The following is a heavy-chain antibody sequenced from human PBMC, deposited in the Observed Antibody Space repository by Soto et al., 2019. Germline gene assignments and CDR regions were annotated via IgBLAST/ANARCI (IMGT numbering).Heavy chain of an antibody. V-gene: IGHV1-18*04. CDR2: ISAYNGNT. Sequence: QVQLVQSGAEVKKPGASVKVSCKASGYTFTSYGISWVRQAPGQGREWMGWISAYNGNTNYAQKLQGRVTMTTDTSTSTAYMELRNLRSDDTAEYYCARDRGRSNWNQRGRDYYGMDVWGQGTTVTVSS. CDR3: ARDRGRSNWNQRGRDYYGMDV. CDR1: GYTFTSYG. D-gene: IGHD1-1*01. J-gene: IGHJ6*02.